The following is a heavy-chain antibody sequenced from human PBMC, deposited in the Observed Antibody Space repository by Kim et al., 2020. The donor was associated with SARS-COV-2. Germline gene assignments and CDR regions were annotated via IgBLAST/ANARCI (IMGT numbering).Heavy chain of an antibody. J-gene: IGHJ4*02. CDR3: ARGWIQLWRFDD. V-gene: IGHV1-69*01. Sequence: NYAQKFQGRVTITADESTSTAYMELSSLRSEDTAVYYCARGWIQLWRFDDWGQGTLVTVSS. D-gene: IGHD5-18*01.